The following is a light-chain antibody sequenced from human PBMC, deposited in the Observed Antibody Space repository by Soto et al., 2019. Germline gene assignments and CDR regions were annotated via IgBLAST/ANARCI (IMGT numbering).Light chain of an antibody. J-gene: IGKJ4*01. Sequence: EIVLPQSPATLSLSPGERATLSCRASQSISSYLAWYQQTPGQAPRLLIYDASNRATGIPARFSGRGSGTDVTLTSSSLEPADFAVYYCQQRSNWPPLSFGGGTKVEIK. V-gene: IGKV3-11*01. CDR2: DAS. CDR3: QQRSNWPPLS. CDR1: QSISSY.